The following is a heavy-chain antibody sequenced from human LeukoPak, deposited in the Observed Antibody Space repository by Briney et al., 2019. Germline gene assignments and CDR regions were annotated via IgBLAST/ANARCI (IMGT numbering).Heavy chain of an antibody. D-gene: IGHD3-22*01. CDR2: ISHSGAT. J-gene: IGHJ5*02. Sequence: PSETLSLTCAVSGGSLRGCNWRWIRQPPGKGLEWIGEISHSGATNYTPSLKSRVTISLDTSENHFSLSLTSVTAADTAVYYCARVPDLTRTLITGTTYRPTYNWSDPWGQGTLVTVSS. CDR1: GGSLRGCN. V-gene: IGHV4-34*01. CDR3: ARVPDLTRTLITGTTYRPTYNWSDP.